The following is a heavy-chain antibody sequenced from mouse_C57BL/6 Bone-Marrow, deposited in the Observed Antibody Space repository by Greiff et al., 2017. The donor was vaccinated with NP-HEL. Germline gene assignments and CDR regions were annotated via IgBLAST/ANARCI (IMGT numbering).Heavy chain of an antibody. CDR1: GYAFTNYL. J-gene: IGHJ1*03. V-gene: IGHV1-54*01. CDR3: ATQATGYFDV. CDR2: INPGSGGT. Sequence: VQLQQSGAELVRPGTSVKVSCKASGYAFTNYLIEWVKQRPGQGLEWIGVINPGSGGTNYNEKFKGKATLTADKSSSTAYMQLSSLTSEDSAVYFCATQATGYFDVWGTGTTVTVSS. D-gene: IGHD3-2*02.